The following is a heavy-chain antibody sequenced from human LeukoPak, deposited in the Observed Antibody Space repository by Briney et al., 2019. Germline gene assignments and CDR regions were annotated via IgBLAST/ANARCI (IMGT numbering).Heavy chain of an antibody. Sequence: GESLKISCKASGYSFTNYWIGWVRQMSGKGLEWMGMIYPGDSDARYSPSFQGQVNMSVDKSISTAYLQWSSLKASDTAMYYCARLPSMITFGGVILQHWGQGTLVTVSS. D-gene: IGHD3-16*02. J-gene: IGHJ1*01. CDR1: GYSFTNYW. CDR2: IYPGDSDA. V-gene: IGHV5-51*01. CDR3: ARLPSMITFGGVILQH.